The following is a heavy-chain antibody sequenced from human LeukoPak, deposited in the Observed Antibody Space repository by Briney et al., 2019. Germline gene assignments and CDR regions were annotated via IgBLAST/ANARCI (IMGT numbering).Heavy chain of an antibody. V-gene: IGHV4-59*01. Sequence: SETLSLTCTVCGGSIRNYYWSWIRQPPGKGLEWIGYIYYSGSTNYNPSLKSRVTISVDTSKNQFSLKLSSVTAADTAVYYCARVYYSSSYDYWYFDLWGRGTLVTVSS. CDR1: GGSIRNYY. J-gene: IGHJ2*01. D-gene: IGHD6-13*01. CDR3: ARVYYSSSYDYWYFDL. CDR2: IYYSGST.